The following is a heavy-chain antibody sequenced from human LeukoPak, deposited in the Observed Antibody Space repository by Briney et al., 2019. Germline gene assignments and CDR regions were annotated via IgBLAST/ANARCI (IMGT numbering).Heavy chain of an antibody. CDR2: ISYDGSNK. V-gene: IGHV3-30-3*01. CDR1: GFTFSSYA. D-gene: IGHD1-26*01. CDR3: AKGRSSSPVDYFDY. Sequence: PGGSLRLSCAASGFTFSSYAMHWVRQAPGKGLEWVAVISYDGSNKYYADSVKGRFTISRDNSKNTLYLQMNSLRAEDTAVYYCAKGRSSSPVDYFDYWGQGTLVTVSS. J-gene: IGHJ4*02.